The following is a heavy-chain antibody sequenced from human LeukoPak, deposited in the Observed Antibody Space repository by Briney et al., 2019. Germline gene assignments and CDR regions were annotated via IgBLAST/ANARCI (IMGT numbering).Heavy chain of an antibody. CDR2: INHSGST. D-gene: IGHD2-21*02. V-gene: IGHV4-34*01. Sequence: PSETLSLTCAVYGGSFSGYYWSWIRQPPGKGLEWIGEINHSGSTNYNPSLESRVTISVDTSKNQFSLKLSSVTAADTAVYYCARRMVVTAMFDYWGQGTLVTVSS. CDR3: ARRMVVTAMFDY. J-gene: IGHJ4*02. CDR1: GGSFSGYY.